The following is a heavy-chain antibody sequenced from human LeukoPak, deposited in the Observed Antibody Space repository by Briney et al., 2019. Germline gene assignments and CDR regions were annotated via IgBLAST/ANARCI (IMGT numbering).Heavy chain of an antibody. CDR3: SEGLDY. V-gene: IGHV3-15*04. CDR2: IASAAHGGTT. CDR1: GFTFSYVW. J-gene: IGHJ4*02. Sequence: MSGGSLRLSCAASGFTFSYVWMSWVRRAPGKGLEWVGRIASAAHGGTTDYAAPVKGRFTISRDDSKNTLYLQMNSLKTDDTAVYFCSEGLDYWGQGTLVTVSS.